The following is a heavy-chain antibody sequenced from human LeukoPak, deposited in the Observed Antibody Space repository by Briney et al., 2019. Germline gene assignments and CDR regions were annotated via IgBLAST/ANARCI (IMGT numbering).Heavy chain of an antibody. CDR2: IRSKANSYAT. CDR3: ALVGATVAFDY. CDR1: GFTFSGSA. J-gene: IGHJ4*02. D-gene: IGHD1-26*01. Sequence: GGSLRLSCAASGFTFSGSAMHWVRQASGKGLEWVGRIRSKANSYATAYAASVKGRFTISRDDSKNTAYLQMNSLRAEDTAVYYCALVGATVAFDYWGQGTLVTVSS. V-gene: IGHV3-73*01.